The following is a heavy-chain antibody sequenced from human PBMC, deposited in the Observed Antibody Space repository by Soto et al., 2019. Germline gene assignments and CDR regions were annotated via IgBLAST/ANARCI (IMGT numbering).Heavy chain of an antibody. D-gene: IGHD3-10*01. J-gene: IGHJ6*02. Sequence: GGSLRLSCVASEFTFSSYWMHWVRQVPGKGLVWVSRLNEDGSFTTYADSVKGRFTISRDNAKKTLYLQMNRLRAEDTAVYYCARDLSGRADVWGQGTTVTVSS. CDR3: ARDLSGRADV. CDR1: EFTFSSYW. V-gene: IGHV3-74*01. CDR2: LNEDGSFT.